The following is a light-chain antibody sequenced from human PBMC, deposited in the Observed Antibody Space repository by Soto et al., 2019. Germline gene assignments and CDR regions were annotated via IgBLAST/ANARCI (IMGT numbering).Light chain of an antibody. CDR3: QQYNNWPRT. Sequence: IQLTQSPSSLSASVRDRVTITCRASQGLSSYLAWYQQKPGKAPKLLIYAASTLQTGVPSRFSGSESGTEFTLTISSLQSEDFAVYYCQQYNNWPRTFGQGTKVDIK. J-gene: IGKJ1*01. CDR2: AAS. CDR1: QGLSSY. V-gene: IGKV1-9*01.